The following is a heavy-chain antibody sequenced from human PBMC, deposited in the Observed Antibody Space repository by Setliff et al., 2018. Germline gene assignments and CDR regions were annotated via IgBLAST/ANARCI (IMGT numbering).Heavy chain of an antibody. CDR1: GGSISSGNYY. CDR2: IYYSSST. CDR3: ARHKSNGSGSYPSLYMDV. J-gene: IGHJ6*03. V-gene: IGHV4-39*01. D-gene: IGHD3-10*01. Sequence: PSETLSLTCRVSGGSISSGNYYWGLIRQPPGKGLEWVATIYYSSSTYSNPSLKSRLIISVDAPDNQFSVKLSSVTAADTAVYYCARHKSNGSGSYPSLYMDVWGKGIMVTSP.